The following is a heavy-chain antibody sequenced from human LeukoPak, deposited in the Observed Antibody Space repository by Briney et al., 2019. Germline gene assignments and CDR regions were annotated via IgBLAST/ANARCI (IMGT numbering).Heavy chain of an antibody. V-gene: IGHV4-38-2*02. CDR1: GYSISSGHY. Sequence: SETLSLTCTVSGYSISSGHYWGWIRQPPGKGLEWIGSIYHSGSTYYNPSLKSRVTISVDTSKNQFSLKLSSVTAADTAVYYCASQYYYDSSGYLNYYYYYMDVWGKGTTVTVSS. CDR3: ASQYYYDSSGYLNYYYYYMDV. CDR2: IYHSGST. D-gene: IGHD3-22*01. J-gene: IGHJ6*03.